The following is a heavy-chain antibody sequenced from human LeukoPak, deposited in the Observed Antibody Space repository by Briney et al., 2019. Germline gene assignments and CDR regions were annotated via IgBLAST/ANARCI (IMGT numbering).Heavy chain of an antibody. Sequence: ASVKVSCKASGYTFTGYYMHWVRQAPGQGLEWMGWINPNSGGTNYAQKFQGRVTMTRDTSISTAYMELSKLRSDDTAVYYCASADCSGGSCYIDYWGQGTLVTVSS. CDR1: GYTFTGYY. V-gene: IGHV1-2*02. J-gene: IGHJ4*02. D-gene: IGHD2-15*01. CDR2: INPNSGGT. CDR3: ASADCSGGSCYIDY.